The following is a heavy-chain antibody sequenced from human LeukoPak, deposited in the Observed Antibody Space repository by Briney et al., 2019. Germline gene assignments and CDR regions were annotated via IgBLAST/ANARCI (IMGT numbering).Heavy chain of an antibody. J-gene: IGHJ4*02. V-gene: IGHV3-23*01. CDR2: ISGSGGST. Sequence: GGSLRLSCAASGFTFSSYAMSWVRQAPGNGLEWVSAISGSGGSTYYADSVKGRFTISRDNSKNTLYLQMNSLRAEDTAVYYCPKDAYSSSWPLFDYWGQGTLVTVSS. CDR3: PKDAYSSSWPLFDY. D-gene: IGHD6-13*01. CDR1: GFTFSSYA.